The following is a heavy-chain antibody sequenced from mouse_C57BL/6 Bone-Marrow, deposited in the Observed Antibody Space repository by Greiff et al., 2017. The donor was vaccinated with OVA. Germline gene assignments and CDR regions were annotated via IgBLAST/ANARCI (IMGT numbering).Heavy chain of an antibody. D-gene: IGHD3-2*02. CDR2: INPSSGYT. Sequence: QVHVKQSGAELARPGASVKMSCKASGYTFTSYTMHWVKQRPGQGLEWIGYINPSSGYTKYNQKFKDKATLTADKSSSTAYMQLSSLTSEDSAVYYCAREKLRLGAMDYWGQGTSVTVSS. J-gene: IGHJ4*01. CDR1: GYTFTSYT. V-gene: IGHV1-4*01. CDR3: AREKLRLGAMDY.